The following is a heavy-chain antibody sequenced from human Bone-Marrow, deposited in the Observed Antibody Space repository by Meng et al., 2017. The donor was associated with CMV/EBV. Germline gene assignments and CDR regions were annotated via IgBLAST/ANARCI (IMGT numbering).Heavy chain of an antibody. D-gene: IGHD2-2*01. J-gene: IGHJ5*02. CDR1: GYTFTSYG. V-gene: IGHV1-18*01. Sequence: ASVKVSCKASGYTFTSYGISWVRQAPGQGLEWMGWISPYNGNTNYAQKLQGRVTMTTDTSTSTAYMELRSLRSDDTAVYYCARDRGGYCSSTSCYPDPWGQGPRVTGSS. CDR3: ARDRGGYCSSTSCYPDP. CDR2: ISPYNGNT.